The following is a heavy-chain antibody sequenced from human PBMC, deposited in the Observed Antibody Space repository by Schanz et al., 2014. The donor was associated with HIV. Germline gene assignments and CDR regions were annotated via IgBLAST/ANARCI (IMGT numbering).Heavy chain of an antibody. CDR1: GFFFSGSA. J-gene: IGHJ6*02. Sequence: DVRLVESGGGLVQPGGSLKLSCVASGFFFSGSAVHWVRQSSGKGLEWVGRMRRKSNNDATAYAASVKGRFTISRDDSKNTAYLQMDGLKIEDTAVYYCTRRTSSAEDYYGMDVWGQGTTVTVSS. D-gene: IGHD2-2*01. CDR3: TRRTSSAEDYYGMDV. CDR2: MRRKSNNDAT. V-gene: IGHV3-73*02.